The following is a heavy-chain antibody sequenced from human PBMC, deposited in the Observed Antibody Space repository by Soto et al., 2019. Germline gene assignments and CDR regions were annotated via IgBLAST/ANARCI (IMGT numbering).Heavy chain of an antibody. CDR2: ILYEGSNK. CDR3: AKRGYGRYNWFDP. CDR1: ACTFSSYS. Sequence: GVCLRLSCSASACTFSSYSMHWVRQAPGKGLEWVVVILYEGSNKYYVDFVKGRFTISRDNSNNTLYLQMNSLRAEVTAVYYCAKRGYGRYNWFDPWGQGTLVTVSS. V-gene: IGHV3-30*18. J-gene: IGHJ5*02. D-gene: IGHD5-18*01.